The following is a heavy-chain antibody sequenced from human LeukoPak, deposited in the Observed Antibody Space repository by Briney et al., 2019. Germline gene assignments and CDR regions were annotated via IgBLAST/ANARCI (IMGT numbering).Heavy chain of an antibody. CDR1: GFTVSSNY. CDR2: IYSGGST. Sequence: GGSLRLSCAASGFTVSSNYMSWVRQAPGKGLEWVSVIYSGGSTYYADSVKGRFTISRDNAKNSLYLQMNSLRAEDTAVYFCARILLRSESYYNPSDYWGQGTLVTVSS. CDR3: ARILLRSESYYNPSDY. D-gene: IGHD3-10*01. J-gene: IGHJ4*02. V-gene: IGHV3-66*01.